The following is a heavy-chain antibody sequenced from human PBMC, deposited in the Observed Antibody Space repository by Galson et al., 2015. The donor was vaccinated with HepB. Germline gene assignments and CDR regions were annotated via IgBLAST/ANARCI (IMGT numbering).Heavy chain of an antibody. CDR2: SNAGNGNT. D-gene: IGHD2-15*01. J-gene: IGHJ4*02. CDR3: ARGYCSGGSCYFGYFDY. CDR1: GYTFTSYA. V-gene: IGHV1-3*02. Sequence: SVKVSCKASGYTFTSYAMHWVRQAPGQRLEWMGWSNAGNGNTKYSQEFQGRVTITRDTSASTAYMELSSLRSEDMAVYYCARGYCSGGSCYFGYFDYWGQGTLVTVSS.